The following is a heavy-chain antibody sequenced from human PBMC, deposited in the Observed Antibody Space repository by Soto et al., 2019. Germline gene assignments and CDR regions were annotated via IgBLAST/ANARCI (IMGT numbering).Heavy chain of an antibody. V-gene: IGHV3-33*07. CDR2: IWHDGTNK. D-gene: IGHD3-16*01. CDR1: GFTFSNHA. J-gene: IGHJ4*02. Sequence: PGGSLRLSCAASGFTFSNHAMYWVRQAPGKGLEWVALIWHDGTNKYYGDSVTGRFTVSRDNSKNTLYLQMNNLRVEDTAVYYCVRDVSWFGLWGQGTLVTVSS. CDR3: VRDVSWFGL.